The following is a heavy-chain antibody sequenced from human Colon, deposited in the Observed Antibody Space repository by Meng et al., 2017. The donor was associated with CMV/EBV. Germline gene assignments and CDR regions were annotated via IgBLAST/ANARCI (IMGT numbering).Heavy chain of an antibody. V-gene: IGHV4-30-2*06. CDR1: GASSSDGSYS. CDR3: TRDHGDVFNDHYFQH. CDR2: VRQSASP. Sequence: GASSSDGSYSWPWVRQSPGKGLEWMGYVRQSASPYYNPSLKSRVTMSLDKTKNQFSLHLSSVTAADTAVYYCTRDHGDVFNDHYFQHWGQGILVTVSS. J-gene: IGHJ4*02. D-gene: IGHD5-24*01.